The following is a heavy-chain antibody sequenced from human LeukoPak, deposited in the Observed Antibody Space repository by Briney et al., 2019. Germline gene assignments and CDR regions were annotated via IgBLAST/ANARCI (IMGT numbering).Heavy chain of an antibody. J-gene: IGHJ4*02. D-gene: IGHD5-24*01. V-gene: IGHV5-51*01. Sequence: GESLKISCKGSGYSFGYSFTNYWIGWVRQMPGKGLEWMGIIYPGDSDTRYSPSFQGQVTISADKSISTAYLQWSSLKASDTAMYYCAHTLGREPYYFDYWGQGTLVTVSS. CDR1: GYSFGYSFTNYW. CDR3: AHTLGREPYYFDY. CDR2: IYPGDSDT.